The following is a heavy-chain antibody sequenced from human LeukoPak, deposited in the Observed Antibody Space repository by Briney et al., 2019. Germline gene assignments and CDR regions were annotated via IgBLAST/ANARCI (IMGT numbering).Heavy chain of an antibody. D-gene: IGHD3-3*01. CDR3: ARQGGITVFGVAQPGGAFDI. J-gene: IGHJ3*02. CDR2: IIPIFGTA. V-gene: IGHV1-69*05. Sequence: SVKVSCKASGGTFSNFAISWVRRAPGQGLEWMGGIIPIFGTAKYAQKVQGRVAMSTDESKTTAYMELSSLRSEDSAVYYCARQGGITVFGVAQPGGAFDIWGQGTMVTVSS. CDR1: GGTFSNFA.